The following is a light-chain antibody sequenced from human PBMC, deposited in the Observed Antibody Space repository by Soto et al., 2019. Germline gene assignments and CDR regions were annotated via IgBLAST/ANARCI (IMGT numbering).Light chain of an antibody. CDR3: QKYYSYPHT. J-gene: IGKJ4*01. CDR1: QGISSY. Sequence: IRMPQYPSSLSESTGYRVTITCRASQGISSYLAWYKQKPGKAPKLLIYAASTLQSGVPSRFSGSGSGTDFTLTISCLQSEDFATYYCQKYYSYPHTCGGGTKGDIK. CDR2: AAS. V-gene: IGKV1-8*01.